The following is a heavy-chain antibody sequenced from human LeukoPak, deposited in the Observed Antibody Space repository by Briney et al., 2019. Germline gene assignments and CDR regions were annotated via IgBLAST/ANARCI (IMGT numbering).Heavy chain of an antibody. V-gene: IGHV4-59*01. D-gene: IGHD1-26*01. Sequence: SETLSLTCTVSGGSIGSYYWSWIRQPPGKGLEWIGYIYYSGSTNYNPSLKSRVTISVDTSKNQFSLKLSSVTAADTAVYYCARGRRGRWELLSVYWGQGTLVTVSS. CDR2: IYYSGST. CDR1: GGSIGSYY. CDR3: ARGRRGRWELLSVY. J-gene: IGHJ4*02.